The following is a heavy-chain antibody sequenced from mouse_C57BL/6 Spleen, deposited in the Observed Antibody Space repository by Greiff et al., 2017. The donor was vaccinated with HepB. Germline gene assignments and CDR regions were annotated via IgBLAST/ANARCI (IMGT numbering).Heavy chain of an antibody. CDR3: ARSGLYGNYEAY. Sequence: VQLQQPGAELVRPGTSVKLSCKASGYTFTSYWMHWVKQRPGQGLEWIGVIDPSDSYTNYNQKFKGKATLTVDTSSSTAYMQLSSLTSEDSAVYYCARSGLYGNYEAYWGQGTLVTVSA. D-gene: IGHD2-1*01. V-gene: IGHV1-59*01. J-gene: IGHJ3*01. CDR2: IDPSDSYT. CDR1: GYTFTSYW.